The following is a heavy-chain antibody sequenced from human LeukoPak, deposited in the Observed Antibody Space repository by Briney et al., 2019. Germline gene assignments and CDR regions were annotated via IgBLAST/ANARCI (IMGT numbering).Heavy chain of an antibody. Sequence: SETLSLTCAVSGGSLGNVGYCWDWVRQPPGKGLEWFGNIHDSGRTASNPSFQSRVTMSVDTSNNPFSLKLTSLTAADAAVYFCAGHRSGNHKLDSWGQGTLVTVSS. D-gene: IGHD2-15*01. CDR2: IHDSGRT. CDR1: GGSLGNVGYC. CDR3: AGHRSGNHKLDS. J-gene: IGHJ4*02. V-gene: IGHV4-39*01.